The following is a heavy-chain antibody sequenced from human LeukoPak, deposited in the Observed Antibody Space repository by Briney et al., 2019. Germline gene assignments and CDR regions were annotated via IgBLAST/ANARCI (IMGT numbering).Heavy chain of an antibody. CDR1: GFTFSSSW. V-gene: IGHV3-7*03. J-gene: IGHJ4*02. CDR2: IKQDGSEK. Sequence: GGSLRLSCSASGFTFSSSWMSWVRQAPGKGLEWVANIKQDGSEKYYVDSVKGRFTISRDNAKNSLYLQMNSLRGDDTAVYYCAKDVGKWESLHFFDYWGQGTLVTVSS. CDR3: AKDVGKWESLHFFDY. D-gene: IGHD1-26*01.